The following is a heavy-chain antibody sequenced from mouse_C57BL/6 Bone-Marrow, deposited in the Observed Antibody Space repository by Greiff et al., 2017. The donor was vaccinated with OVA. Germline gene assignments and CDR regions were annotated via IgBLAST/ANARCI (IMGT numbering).Heavy chain of an antibody. CDR1: GYTFTSYW. J-gene: IGHJ2*01. D-gene: IGHD2-3*01. CDR2: IDPSDSYT. V-gene: IGHV1-50*01. CDR3: ARRDGYLYCFDY. Sequence: VQLQQPGAELVKPGASVKLSCKASGYTFTSYWMQWVKQRPGQGLEWIGEIDPSDSYTNYNQKFKGKATLTVDTSSSTAYMQLSSLTSEDSAVYYCARRDGYLYCFDYWGQGTTLTVSS.